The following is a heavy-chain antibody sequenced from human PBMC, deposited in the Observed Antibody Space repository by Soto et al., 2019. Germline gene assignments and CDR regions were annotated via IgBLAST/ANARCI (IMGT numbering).Heavy chain of an antibody. J-gene: IGHJ6*02. Sequence: GASVKVSCKASGGTFSSYAISWVRQAPGQELEWMGGIIPIFGTANYAQKFQGRVTITADESTSTAYMELSSLRSEDTAVYYCARESETYYYNSSGASTYYYYGMDVWGQGTTVTVSS. D-gene: IGHD3-22*01. CDR3: ARESETYYYNSSGASTYYYYGMDV. CDR1: GGTFSSYA. CDR2: IIPIFGTA. V-gene: IGHV1-69*13.